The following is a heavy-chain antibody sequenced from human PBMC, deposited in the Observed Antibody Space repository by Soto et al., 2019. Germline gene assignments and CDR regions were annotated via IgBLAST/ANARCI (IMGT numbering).Heavy chain of an antibody. V-gene: IGHV4-34*01. J-gene: IGHJ4*02. CDR2: INHSGST. Sequence: PSETLSLTCAVYGGSFSGYYWSWIRQPPGKGLEWIGEINHSGSTNYNPSLKSRVTISVDTSKNQFSLKLSSVTAADTAVYYCARFGLVGMATTYYFDYWSQGTLVTVS. CDR3: ARFGLVGMATTYYFDY. D-gene: IGHD5-12*01. CDR1: GGSFSGYY.